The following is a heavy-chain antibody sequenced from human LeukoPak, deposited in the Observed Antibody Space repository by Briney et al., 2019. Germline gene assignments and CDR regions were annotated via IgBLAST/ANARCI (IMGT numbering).Heavy chain of an antibody. D-gene: IGHD5/OR15-5a*01. V-gene: IGHV1-2*02. CDR3: ATGVSTPFTF. CDR2: INPNSGDT. J-gene: IGHJ4*02. Sequence: ASVKVSCKASGYTFTASYIHWVRQAPGQGPEWMAWINPNSGDTYSAPHFQGRVTVTSDTSISAVSMELSWLRSDDTAAYYCATGVSTPFTFWGQGTPVTVSS. CDR1: GYTFTASY.